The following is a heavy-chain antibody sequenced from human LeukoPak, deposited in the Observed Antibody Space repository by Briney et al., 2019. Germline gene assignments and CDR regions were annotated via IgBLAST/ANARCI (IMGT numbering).Heavy chain of an antibody. CDR3: ARAPDWDDSSGYYYYFDY. CDR1: GGSISSGDYY. CDR2: IYYSGST. J-gene: IGHJ4*02. Sequence: SQTLSLTCTVSGGSISSGDYYWSWLRQPPGTGLEWIGYIYYSGSTYYNPSLKSRVTISVDTSKNQFSLKLSSVTAADTAVYYCARAPDWDDSSGYYYYFDYWGQGTLVTVSS. V-gene: IGHV4-30-4*01. D-gene: IGHD3-22*01.